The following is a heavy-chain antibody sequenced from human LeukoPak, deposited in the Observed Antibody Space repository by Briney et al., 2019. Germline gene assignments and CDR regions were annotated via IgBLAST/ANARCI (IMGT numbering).Heavy chain of an antibody. D-gene: IGHD5-18*01. V-gene: IGHV3-23*01. CDR3: AKGRGYSYGYLADY. CDR1: GFTFSSYA. CDR2: ISGSGGST. Sequence: GGSLRLSCAASGFTFSSYAMSWVRQAPGKGLEWVSAISGSGGSTYCADSVKGRFTISRDNAKNSLYLQMNSLRAEDTALYYCAKGRGYSYGYLADYWGQGTLVTVSS. J-gene: IGHJ4*02.